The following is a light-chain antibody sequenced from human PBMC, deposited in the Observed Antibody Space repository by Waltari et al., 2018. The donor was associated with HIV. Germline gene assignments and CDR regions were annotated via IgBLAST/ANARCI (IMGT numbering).Light chain of an antibody. CDR1: GSNIGATYD. CDR2: GNS. J-gene: IGLJ2*01. V-gene: IGLV1-40*01. Sequence: SVLTQPPSVSGAPGQRVTISCSESGSNIGATYDVHWYQNLPGTAPKLLIYGNSNRPSGVPDRFSGSKSGTSASLAITGLQPEDEGDYYCQSYDSRLSGSVFGGGTKLTVL. CDR3: QSYDSRLSGSV.